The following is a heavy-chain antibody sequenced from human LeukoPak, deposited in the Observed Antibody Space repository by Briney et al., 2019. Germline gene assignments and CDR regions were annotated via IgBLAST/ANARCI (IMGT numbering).Heavy chain of an antibody. J-gene: IGHJ4*02. D-gene: IGHD3-10*01. CDR2: INPNSGYT. CDR3: TRARGSYCADY. V-gene: IGHV1-2*02. CDR1: GYTFTGYY. Sequence: ASVKVSCKASGYTFTGYYMYWVRQAPGQGLEWVGCINPNSGYTNYAQKFQGRVTMTRDTSITTAYMELTSLRSDDTGVYYCTRARGSYCADYWGQGTLVTVSS.